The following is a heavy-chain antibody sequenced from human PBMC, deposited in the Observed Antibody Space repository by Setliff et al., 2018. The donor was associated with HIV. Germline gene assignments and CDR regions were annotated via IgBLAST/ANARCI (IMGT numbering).Heavy chain of an antibody. Sequence: GGSLRLSCAASGFTFSYYAMHWVRQAPGKGLEWVAAIQYDGSNTYYADSVKGRFTISRDYSKNTLYLQMNSLRAEDTAVYYCGRDPLRLGYSDYAFDYWGQGTLVTVSS. CDR3: GRDPLRLGYSDYAFDY. V-gene: IGHV3-30*04. CDR2: IQYDGSNT. J-gene: IGHJ4*02. D-gene: IGHD5-12*01. CDR1: GFTFSYYA.